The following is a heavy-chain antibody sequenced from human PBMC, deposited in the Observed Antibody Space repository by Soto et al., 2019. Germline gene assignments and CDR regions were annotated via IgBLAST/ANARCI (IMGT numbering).Heavy chain of an antibody. Sequence: GGSLRLSCAASGFTFSSYSMNWVRQAPGKGLEWVSSISSSSSYIYYADSVKGRFTISRDNAKNSLYLQMNSLRAEDTAVYYWARDRAARHYDAFDIWGQGTMVTVSS. CDR1: GFTFSSYS. CDR2: ISSSSSYI. J-gene: IGHJ3*02. V-gene: IGHV3-21*01. CDR3: ARDRAARHYDAFDI. D-gene: IGHD6-6*01.